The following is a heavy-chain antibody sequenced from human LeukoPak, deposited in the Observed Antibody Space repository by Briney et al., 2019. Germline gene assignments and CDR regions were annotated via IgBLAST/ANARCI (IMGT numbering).Heavy chain of an antibody. CDR2: ISSSSSYI. V-gene: IGHV3-21*01. CDR3: ARDLKGVGAPY. Sequence: GGSLRLSCAASGFTFSSYSMNWVRQAPGKGLEWVSSISSSSSYIYYADSVKGRFTISRDNAKNSLYLQMNSLRAEDTAVYYCARDLKGVGAPYWGQGTLVTVSS. D-gene: IGHD1-26*01. CDR1: GFTFSSYS. J-gene: IGHJ4*02.